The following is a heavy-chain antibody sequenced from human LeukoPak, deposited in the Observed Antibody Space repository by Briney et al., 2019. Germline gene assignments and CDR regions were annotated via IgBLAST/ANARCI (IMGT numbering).Heavy chain of an antibody. CDR2: ISSSGSTI. J-gene: IGHJ4*02. Sequence: GGSLRLSCAASGFTFSNYEMHWVRQAPGKGLEWVSYISSSGSTIYYADSVKGRFTISRDNAKNSLYLQMNSLRAEDTTVYYCARASYYDILTGAPYYFDYWGQGTLVTVSS. D-gene: IGHD3-9*01. CDR3: ARASYYDILTGAPYYFDY. V-gene: IGHV3-48*03. CDR1: GFTFSNYE.